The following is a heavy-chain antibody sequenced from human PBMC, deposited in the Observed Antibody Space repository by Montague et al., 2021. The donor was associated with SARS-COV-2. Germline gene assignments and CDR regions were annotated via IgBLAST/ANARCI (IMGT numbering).Heavy chain of an antibody. CDR1: GFTFSDFH. J-gene: IGHJ6*02. CDR2: ISSGSSST. CDR3: ARGLRYHHYVMDV. Sequence: SLRLSCAASGFTFSDFHMSWIRQAPGTGLEWVSYISSGSSSTKFADSVKGRFTISRDNAKNSLYLQMNSLRVEDTAVYYCARGLRYHHYVMDVWGQGTTVTVS. V-gene: IGHV3-11*05. D-gene: IGHD3-16*01.